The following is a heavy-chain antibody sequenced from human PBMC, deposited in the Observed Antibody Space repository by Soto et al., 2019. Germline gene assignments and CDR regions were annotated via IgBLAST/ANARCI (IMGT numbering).Heavy chain of an antibody. Sequence: QLQLQESGSGLVKPSQTLSLTCSVSGGSITRGPSSWNWVRQPPGKGMEWIAYISHSGSTYYNPSLKGRVTVSVDSSKNQFPLKLDSVSAADTAIYYCVRESAPSGPNYCDTWGPGTLVTVSS. J-gene: IGHJ5*02. D-gene: IGHD1-7*01. CDR3: VRESAPSGPNYCDT. V-gene: IGHV4-30-2*01. CDR1: GGSITRGPSS. CDR2: ISHSGST.